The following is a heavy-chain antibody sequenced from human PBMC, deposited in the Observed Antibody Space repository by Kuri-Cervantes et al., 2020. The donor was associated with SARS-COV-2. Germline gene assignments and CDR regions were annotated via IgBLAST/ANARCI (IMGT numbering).Heavy chain of an antibody. D-gene: IGHD1-14*01. V-gene: IGHV3-30*03. CDR1: GVTFSSYE. CDR3: AGEKEPLT. CDR2: ISNDGRNK. J-gene: IGHJ4*02. Sequence: GGSLRLSCAASGVTFSSYEMNWVRQAPGKGLEWVAVISNDGRNKYYADSVKGRFTISRDNSKHTLYLQMNSLRVEDTAVYYCAGEKEPLTWGPGTLVTVSS.